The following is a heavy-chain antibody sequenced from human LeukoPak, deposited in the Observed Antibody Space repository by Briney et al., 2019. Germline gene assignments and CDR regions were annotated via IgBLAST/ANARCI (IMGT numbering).Heavy chain of an antibody. CDR1: GFTFSTYG. CDR3: ARDLHMRSGWYLGFSY. D-gene: IGHD6-19*01. CDR2: IRFDGAYK. J-gene: IGHJ4*02. V-gene: IGHV3-30*02. Sequence: PGGSLRLTCAASGFTFSTYGIHWVRQAPGKGLEWVAFIRFDGAYKHTANSVKGRFTISRDNSKNTLYLQMNSLRAEDTAVYYCARDLHMRSGWYLGFSYWGQGTLVTVSS.